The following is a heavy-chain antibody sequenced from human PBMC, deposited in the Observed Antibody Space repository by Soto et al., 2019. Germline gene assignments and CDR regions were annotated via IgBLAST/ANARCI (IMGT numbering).Heavy chain of an antibody. CDR2: ISSSSSYI. V-gene: IGHV3-21*01. Sequence: GGSLRLSCAASGFTFSSYSMNWVRQAPGKGLEWVSSISSSSSYIYYADSVKGRFTISRDNAKNSLYLQMNSLRAEDTAVYYCARYLHCSSTSCYGFDYWGQGTLVTVSS. J-gene: IGHJ4*02. CDR3: ARYLHCSSTSCYGFDY. D-gene: IGHD2-2*01. CDR1: GFTFSSYS.